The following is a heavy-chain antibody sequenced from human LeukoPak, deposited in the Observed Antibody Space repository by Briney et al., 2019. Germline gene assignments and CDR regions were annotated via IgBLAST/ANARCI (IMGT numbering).Heavy chain of an antibody. Sequence: GESLKISCQTSGYNFMKYWIAWVRQVPGKGLEWVGIIYPGDSDIRYSPSFQGQVTISADESITTAYLQWSSLKASDTAIYYCARHFGYRGYDGDYWGQGTLVTVSS. CDR2: IYPGDSDI. CDR3: ARHFGYRGYDGDY. V-gene: IGHV5-51*01. J-gene: IGHJ4*02. D-gene: IGHD5-12*01. CDR1: GYNFMKYW.